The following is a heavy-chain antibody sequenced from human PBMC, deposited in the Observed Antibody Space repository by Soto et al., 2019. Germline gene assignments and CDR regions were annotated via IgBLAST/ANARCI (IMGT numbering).Heavy chain of an antibody. CDR1: GYSFTSYW. CDR3: ARHYYYYDSSGYYIPPYFDY. D-gene: IGHD3-22*01. J-gene: IGHJ4*02. V-gene: IGHV5-10-1*01. CDR2: IDPSDSYI. Sequence: PGESLKISCKGSGYSFTSYWISWVRQMPGKGLEWMGRIDPSDSYINYSPSFQGHVTISADKSISTAYLQWSSLKASDTAMYYCARHYYYYDSSGYYIPPYFDYWGQGTLVTVSS.